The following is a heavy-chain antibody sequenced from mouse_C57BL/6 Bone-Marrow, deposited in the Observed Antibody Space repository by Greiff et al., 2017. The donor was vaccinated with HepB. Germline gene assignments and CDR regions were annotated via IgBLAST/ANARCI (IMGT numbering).Heavy chain of an antibody. Sequence: EVQLVESGGGLVQPKGSLKLSCAASGFTFNTYAMHWVRQAPGKGLEWVARIRSKSSNYATYYADSVKDRLTISRDDSQSMLYLQMNNLKTEDTAMYYCVRTESNFWYFDVWGTGTTVTVSS. J-gene: IGHJ1*03. V-gene: IGHV10-3*01. D-gene: IGHD2-5*01. CDR2: IRSKSSNYAT. CDR3: VRTESNFWYFDV. CDR1: GFTFNTYA.